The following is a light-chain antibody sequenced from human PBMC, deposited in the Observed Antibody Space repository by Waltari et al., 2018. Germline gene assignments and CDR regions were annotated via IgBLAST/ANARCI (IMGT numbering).Light chain of an antibody. CDR2: RAS. J-gene: IGKJ1*01. Sequence: EIVLTQSPGNASLSPGERVTLSCRASQRVGSSSLAWYQQKPGQAPRLVIYRASRRATGIPDRFSGSGSGTDFSLTISRLEPEDFAVYYCQQHGTLPATFGQGTKVEIK. CDR1: QRVGSSS. CDR3: QQHGTLPAT. V-gene: IGKV3-20*01.